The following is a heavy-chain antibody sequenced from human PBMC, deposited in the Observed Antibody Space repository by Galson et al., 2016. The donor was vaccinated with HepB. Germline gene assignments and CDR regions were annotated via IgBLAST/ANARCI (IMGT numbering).Heavy chain of an antibody. V-gene: IGHV3-23*01. D-gene: IGHD3-16*01. CDR1: GFSFSTSG. CDR3: GKHGGFDY. Sequence: SLRLSCAASGFSFSTSGMSWVRQTPGKGLEWVSGITGSGAATHYAGSVRGRFTISRDNSKNTLYLYMNSLRVGDTAVYYCGKHGGFDYWGQGALVTVSS. J-gene: IGHJ4*02. CDR2: ITGSGAAT.